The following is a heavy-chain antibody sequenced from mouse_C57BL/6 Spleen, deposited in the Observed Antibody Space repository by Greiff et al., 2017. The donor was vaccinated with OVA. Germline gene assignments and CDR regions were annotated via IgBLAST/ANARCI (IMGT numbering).Heavy chain of an antibody. J-gene: IGHJ3*01. V-gene: IGHV3-6*01. CDR2: ISYDGSN. Sequence: DVKLQESGPGLVKPSQSLSLTCSVTGYSITSGYYWNWIRQFPGNKLEWMGYISYDGSNNYNPSLKNRISITRDTSKNQFFLKLNSVTTEDTATYYCASAPIYYYGSSPPGFAYWGQGTLVTVSA. CDR1: GYSITSGYY. D-gene: IGHD1-1*01. CDR3: ASAPIYYYGSSPPGFAY.